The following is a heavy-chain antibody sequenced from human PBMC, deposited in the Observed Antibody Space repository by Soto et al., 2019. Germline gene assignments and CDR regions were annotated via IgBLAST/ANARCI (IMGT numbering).Heavy chain of an antibody. CDR2: IWYDGSNK. Sequence: GGSLRLSCAASGFTFSSYGMHWVRQAPGKGLEWVAVIWYDGSNKYYADSVKGRFTISRDNSKNTLYLQMNSLRAEDTAVYYCARGGGIVATTRTLYYYYGMDVWGQGTTVTVSS. CDR1: GFTFSSYG. J-gene: IGHJ6*02. D-gene: IGHD5-12*01. V-gene: IGHV3-33*01. CDR3: ARGGGIVATTRTLYYYYGMDV.